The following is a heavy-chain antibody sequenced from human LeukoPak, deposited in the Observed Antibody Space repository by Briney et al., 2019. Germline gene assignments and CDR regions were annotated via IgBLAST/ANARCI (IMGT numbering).Heavy chain of an antibody. J-gene: IGHJ4*02. CDR3: ARDFADDYYDSSALEGFGY. Sequence: SETLSLTCTVSGGSISSGGYYWSWIRPHPGPGLEWIGYIYYSGSTYYNPSLKSRVTISVDTSKNQFSLMLSSVTAADTAVYYCARDFADDYYDSSALEGFGYWGQGTLVTVSS. V-gene: IGHV4-31*03. CDR2: IYYSGST. CDR1: GGSISSGGYY. D-gene: IGHD3-22*01.